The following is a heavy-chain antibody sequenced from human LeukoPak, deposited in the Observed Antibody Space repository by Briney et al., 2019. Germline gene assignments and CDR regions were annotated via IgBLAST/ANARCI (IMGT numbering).Heavy chain of an antibody. CDR3: ARDGVYVWGSYRHYYFDY. J-gene: IGHJ4*02. D-gene: IGHD3-16*02. CDR2: ISYDGSNK. Sequence: GGSLRLSCAASGFTFSSYAMHWVRQAPGKGLEWVAVISYDGSNKYYADSVKGRFTISRDNSKNTLYLQMNSLRAEDTAVYYCARDGVYVWGSYRHYYFDYWGQGTLVTVSS. CDR1: GFTFSSYA. V-gene: IGHV3-30*04.